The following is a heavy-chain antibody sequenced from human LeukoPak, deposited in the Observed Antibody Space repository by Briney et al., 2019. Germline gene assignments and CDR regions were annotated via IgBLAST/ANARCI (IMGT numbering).Heavy chain of an antibody. J-gene: IGHJ4*02. CDR3: ASGFGKSEDY. D-gene: IGHD3-16*01. CDR1: GVTFSDSY. Sequence: GGSLRLSCAASGVTFSDSYMTWIRQAPGKGLEWVSYISSAGDTTYYADSVKGRFTISRDNAKNSLYLQMNSLRAEDTAMYLCASGFGKSEDYWGQGTLVTVSS. V-gene: IGHV3-11*01. CDR2: ISSAGDTT.